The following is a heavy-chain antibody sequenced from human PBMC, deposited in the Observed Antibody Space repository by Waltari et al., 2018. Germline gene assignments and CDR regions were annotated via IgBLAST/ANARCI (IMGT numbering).Heavy chain of an antibody. CDR1: GFYVSSYG. Sequence: QVQLEESGGGVVQPGRSLRLSCAASGFYVSSYGRHWVRQAPGKGLEWVAVIGHDGSLKYYADSVRGRFTISRDNSKNTLFLEMNSLRGEDTAVYYCAKENNDLLCDSWGQGTQVTVSS. V-gene: IGHV3-30*18. CDR3: AKENNDLLCDS. J-gene: IGHJ5*01. CDR2: IGHDGSLK. D-gene: IGHD2-15*01.